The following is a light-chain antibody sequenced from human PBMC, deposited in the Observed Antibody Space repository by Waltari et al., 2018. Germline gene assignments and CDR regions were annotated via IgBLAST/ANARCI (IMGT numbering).Light chain of an antibody. V-gene: IGKV1-9*01. J-gene: IGKJ1*01. CDR2: AAS. CDR1: QGISNF. Sequence: IQFTQSPSTLSASVGDRVTITCRASQGISNFLAWYQQKPGKAPEVLIFAASTLRTGVPSRFSGRGSGTDFTLTISSLQPEDFATYFCQQLDTYPRTFGQGTKVEIK. CDR3: QQLDTYPRT.